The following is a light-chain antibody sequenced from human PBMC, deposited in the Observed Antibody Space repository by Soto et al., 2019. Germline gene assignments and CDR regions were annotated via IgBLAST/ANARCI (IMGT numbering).Light chain of an antibody. Sequence: EIVLTQSPGTLSLSPGERATLSCRASQSVSSSYLAWYQQKPGQAPRLLIYGASSRATGIPDRFSSSGSGTDFTLTISRLEPEDFAVYYCQQYCSSPPWTFGQGTKVEIK. CDR1: QSVSSSY. CDR2: GAS. V-gene: IGKV3-20*01. J-gene: IGKJ1*01. CDR3: QQYCSSPPWT.